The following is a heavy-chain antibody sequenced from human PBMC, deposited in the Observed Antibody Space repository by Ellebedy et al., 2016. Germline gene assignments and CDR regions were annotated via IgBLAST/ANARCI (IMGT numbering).Heavy chain of an antibody. Sequence: GGSLRLSCAASGFNFRNYGMHWVRQAPGKGLEWVAVIWYDGSKKNYAESVRGRFTISRDDSKSTLYLEMNSLRAEDTAVYYCATEDGPTHLGRFQNWGRGTLVIVSS. J-gene: IGHJ1*01. CDR1: GFNFRNYG. D-gene: IGHD2-15*01. V-gene: IGHV3-33*01. CDR2: IWYDGSKK. CDR3: ATEDGPTHLGRFQN.